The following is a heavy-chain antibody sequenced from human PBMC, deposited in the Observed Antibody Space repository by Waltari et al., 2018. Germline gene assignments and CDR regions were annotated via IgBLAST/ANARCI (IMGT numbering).Heavy chain of an antibody. CDR3: ARLLRYCSGGSCYTRDAFDI. D-gene: IGHD2-15*01. Sequence: QVQLQQWGAGLLKPSETLSLTCAVYGGSFSGYYWSWIRQPPGKGREWIGEINHSGSTNYNPSLKSRVTISVDTSKNQFSLKLSSVTAADTAVYYCARLLRYCSGGSCYTRDAFDIWGQGTMVTVSS. CDR2: INHSGST. J-gene: IGHJ3*02. V-gene: IGHV4-34*01. CDR1: GGSFSGYY.